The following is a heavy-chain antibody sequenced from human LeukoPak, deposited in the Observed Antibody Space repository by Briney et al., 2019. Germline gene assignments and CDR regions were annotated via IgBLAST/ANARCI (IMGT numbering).Heavy chain of an antibody. J-gene: IGHJ4*02. CDR1: GYSISSGYY. Sequence: PSETLSLTCTVSGYSISSGYYWGWIRQPPGKGLEWIGSIYHSGSTYYNPSLKSRVTISVDTSKNQFSLKLSSVTAADTAVYYCARDYQSAFDYWGQGTLVTVSS. V-gene: IGHV4-38-2*02. CDR2: IYHSGST. CDR3: ARDYQSAFDY. D-gene: IGHD2-2*01.